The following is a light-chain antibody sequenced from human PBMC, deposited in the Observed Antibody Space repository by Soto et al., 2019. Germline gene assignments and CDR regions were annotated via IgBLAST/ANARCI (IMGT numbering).Light chain of an antibody. V-gene: IGKV3D-20*02. J-gene: IGKJ5*01. Sequence: EIVMTQSPATLSVSPGERPTLSCRASQSVSSNLAWYQQKPGQAPRLXXYGASSRATGIPDRFSGSGSGTDFTLTISRLEPEDFAVYYCQQRSSWPPITFGQGTRLEIK. CDR1: QSVSSN. CDR2: GAS. CDR3: QQRSSWPPIT.